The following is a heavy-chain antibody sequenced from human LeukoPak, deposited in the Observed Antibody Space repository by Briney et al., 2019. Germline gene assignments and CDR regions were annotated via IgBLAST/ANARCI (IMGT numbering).Heavy chain of an antibody. D-gene: IGHD3-22*01. Sequence: SETLSLTCAVSGGSISSGGYSWSWIRQPPGKGLEWIGYIYHSGSTYYNPSLKSRVTISVDRSKNQFSLKLSSVTDADTAVYYCARGYKGYYYDSSSYPYYFDYWGQGTLVTVSS. V-gene: IGHV4-30-2*01. CDR3: ARGYKGYYYDSSSYPYYFDY. CDR1: GGSISSGGYS. J-gene: IGHJ4*02. CDR2: IYHSGST.